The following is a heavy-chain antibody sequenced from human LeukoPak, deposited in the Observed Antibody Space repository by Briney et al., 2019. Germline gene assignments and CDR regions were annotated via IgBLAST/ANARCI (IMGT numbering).Heavy chain of an antibody. V-gene: IGHV4-39*07. Sequence: KPSETLSLTCTVSGGSISSSSYYWGWIRQPPGKGLEWIGSIYYSGSTNYNPSLKSRVTISVDTSKNQFSLKLSSVTAADTAVYYCARDPNGEYCGGDCYPDYWGQGTLVTVSS. D-gene: IGHD2-21*02. CDR2: IYYSGST. CDR3: ARDPNGEYCGGDCYPDY. CDR1: GGSISSSSYY. J-gene: IGHJ4*02.